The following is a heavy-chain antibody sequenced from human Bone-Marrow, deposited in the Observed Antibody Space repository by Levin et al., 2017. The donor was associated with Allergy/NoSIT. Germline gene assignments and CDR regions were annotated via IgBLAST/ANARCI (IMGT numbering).Heavy chain of an antibody. CDR3: TTQFQW. J-gene: IGHJ4*02. D-gene: IGHD6-19*01. CDR2: ITSKPDGAAT. Sequence: PGESLKISCAASGFSLSNSWMNWVRQAPGKGLEWIGCITSKPDGAATDYAAPLKGRFTISRDDSTNTLYLQMNSLKVEDTAIYYCTTQFQWWGQGTLVTVSS. V-gene: IGHV3-15*01. CDR1: GFSLSNSW.